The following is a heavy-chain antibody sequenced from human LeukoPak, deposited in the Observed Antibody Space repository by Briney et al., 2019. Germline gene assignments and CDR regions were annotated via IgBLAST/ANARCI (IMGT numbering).Heavy chain of an antibody. CDR1: GFTFSWFS. D-gene: IGHD3-22*01. CDR3: ARXLRGLGGGYYIDY. J-gene: IGHJ4*02. Sequence: GGSLRLSCAASGFTFSWFSMNWVRQAPGKGLEWVSYISSSSGSIYYADSVKGRFTISRDNAKNSLYLEMSSLRAEDTAIYYCARXLRGLGGGYYIDYWGQGTLVTVSS. CDR2: ISSSSGSI. V-gene: IGHV3-48*01.